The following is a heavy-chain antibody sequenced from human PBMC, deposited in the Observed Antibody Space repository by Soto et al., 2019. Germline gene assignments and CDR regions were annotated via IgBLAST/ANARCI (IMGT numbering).Heavy chain of an antibody. V-gene: IGHV4-4*07. CDR2: MYGSGST. D-gene: IGHD1-1*01. CDR1: GESISTYY. J-gene: IGHJ6*02. CDR3: ARVLLERRHYFGMDV. Sequence: QVQLRESGPGLVKASETLSLTCTVSGESISTYYWSWIRQPAGKGLEWIGRMYGSGSTNYSPFLKSRVTMSVDTSKNQFSLTLNSVTAADTAVYYCARVLLERRHYFGMDVWGQGTTVIVSS.